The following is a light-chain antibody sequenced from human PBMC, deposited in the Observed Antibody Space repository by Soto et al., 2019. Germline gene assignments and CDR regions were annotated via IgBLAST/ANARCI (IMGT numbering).Light chain of an antibody. CDR3: SSYTNSRTLV. CDR2: EVS. J-gene: IGLJ3*02. Sequence: QSVLTQPASVSGSPGQSITISCTGTSSDIGGYDYVSWYQRHPGKAPKLMIYEVSNRPSGVSNRFSGSKSGKTTSLTISGLQAEDEADYYCSSYTNSRTLVFGGATKLTVL. CDR1: SSDIGGYDY. V-gene: IGLV2-14*01.